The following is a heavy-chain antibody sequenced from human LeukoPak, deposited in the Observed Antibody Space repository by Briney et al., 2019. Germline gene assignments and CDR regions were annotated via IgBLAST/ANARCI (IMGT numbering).Heavy chain of an antibody. D-gene: IGHD3-22*01. Sequence: SETLSLTCTVSGGSISSSSYYWGWIRQPPGKGLEWIGSIYYSGSTYYNPSLKSRVTISVDTSKNQFSLKLSSVTAADTAVYYCARHYYDSGGYENWGQGTLVTVSS. V-gene: IGHV4-39*01. CDR3: ARHYYDSGGYEN. CDR1: GGSISSSSYY. J-gene: IGHJ4*02. CDR2: IYYSGST.